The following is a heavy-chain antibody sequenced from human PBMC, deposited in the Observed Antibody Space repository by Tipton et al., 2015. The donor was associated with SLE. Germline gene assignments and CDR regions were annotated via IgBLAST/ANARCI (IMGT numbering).Heavy chain of an antibody. V-gene: IGHV3-23*01. D-gene: IGHD3-10*01. J-gene: IGHJ4*02. CDR1: GFTFSSYA. CDR2: ISPSGATI. Sequence: GSLRLSCAASGFTFSSYAMTWVRQAPGKGLEWVSVISPSGATIYYADSVKGRFTVSRDNSRNTLHLQLNSLTADDTAVYYCAKDFRASGSYDYWGQGSLVTVSS. CDR3: AKDFRASGSYDY.